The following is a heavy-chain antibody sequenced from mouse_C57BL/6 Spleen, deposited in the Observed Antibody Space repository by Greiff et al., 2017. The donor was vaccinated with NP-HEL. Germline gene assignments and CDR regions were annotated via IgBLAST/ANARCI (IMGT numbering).Heavy chain of an antibody. Sequence: EVKVVESGEGLVKPGGSLKLSCAASGFTFSSYAMSWVRQTPEKRLEWVAYISSGGDYIYYADTVKGRFTISRDNARNTLYLQMSSLKSEDTAMYYCTRPLYGSSLYYYAMDYWGQGTSVTVSS. CDR2: ISSGGDYI. CDR1: GFTFSSYA. CDR3: TRPLYGSSLYYYAMDY. D-gene: IGHD1-1*01. J-gene: IGHJ4*01. V-gene: IGHV5-9-1*02.